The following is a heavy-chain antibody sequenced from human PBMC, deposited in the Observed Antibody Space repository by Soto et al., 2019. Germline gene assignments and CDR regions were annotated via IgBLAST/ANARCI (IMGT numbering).Heavy chain of an antibody. CDR1: GYRFTGYG. Sequence: ASVKVSCKASGYRFTGYGLHWVRQAPGQGLQWMGWINPKSGATDYAQKFQGMVTMTREMSTNTAYLELSGLRSDDTADDTAVYYCAESTDAGADYYQYCLEGWGEGTTV. CDR3: VYYCAESTDAGADYYQYCLEG. J-gene: IGHJ6*01. CDR2: INPKSGAT. V-gene: IGHV1-2*02. D-gene: IGHD3-16*01.